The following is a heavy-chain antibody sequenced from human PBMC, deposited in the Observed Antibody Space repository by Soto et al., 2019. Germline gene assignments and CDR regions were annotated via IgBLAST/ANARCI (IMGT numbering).Heavy chain of an antibody. J-gene: IGHJ4*02. V-gene: IGHV5-51*01. CDR3: ARQGPGSY. CDR1: GYSFSTYW. Sequence: GDSVKISFEGSGYSFSTYWVGWVRQIPGKGLEWMGLIFPGDSETTYSPSFQGHVSISADTSISTAFLQWNSLKTSDSAIYYCARQGPGSYWGQGTQVTVSS. CDR2: IFPGDSET. D-gene: IGHD2-15*01.